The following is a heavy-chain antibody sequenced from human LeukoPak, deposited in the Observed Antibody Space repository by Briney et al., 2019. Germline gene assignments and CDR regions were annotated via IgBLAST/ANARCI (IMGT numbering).Heavy chain of an antibody. V-gene: IGHV3-74*01. CDR2: INSDGSST. CDR1: GFTFRSYE. CDR3: ARDLGMTSMDI. D-gene: IGHD2-21*02. Sequence: PGGPLRLSCAAPGFTFRSYELNWVRQAPGKGLVWVSRINSDGSSTNYADSVRGRLTISRDNAKNTLSLQMNSLGAEDTAVYYCARDLGMTSMDIWGQGTMVTVSS. J-gene: IGHJ3*02.